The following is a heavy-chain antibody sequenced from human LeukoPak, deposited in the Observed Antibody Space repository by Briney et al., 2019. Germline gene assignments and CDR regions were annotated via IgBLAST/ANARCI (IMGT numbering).Heavy chain of an antibody. Sequence: GGSLRLSCAASGFTFSSYAMSWVRQAPGKGLEGVSAISGSGGSTYYADSVKGRFTISRDNSKNTLYLQMNSLRAEDTAVYYCAKDFNVLLWFGEPRLYGMDVWGKGTTVTVSS. CDR3: AKDFNVLLWFGEPRLYGMDV. CDR1: GFTFSSYA. CDR2: ISGSGGST. V-gene: IGHV3-23*01. D-gene: IGHD3-10*01. J-gene: IGHJ6*04.